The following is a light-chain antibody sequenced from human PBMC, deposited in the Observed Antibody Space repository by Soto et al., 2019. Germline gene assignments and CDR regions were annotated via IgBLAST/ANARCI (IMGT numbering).Light chain of an antibody. J-gene: IGLJ1*01. V-gene: IGLV1-47*01. CDR3: AAARV. CDR2: RNN. Sequence: QSVLTQPPSASGTPGQRVTISCSGSSSNIGSNYVYWYQQLPGTAPKLLIYRNNQRPSGVPDRFSGSKSDTSASLAISGLRSEDEADYYCAAARVFGTGTKLTVL. CDR1: SSNIGSNY.